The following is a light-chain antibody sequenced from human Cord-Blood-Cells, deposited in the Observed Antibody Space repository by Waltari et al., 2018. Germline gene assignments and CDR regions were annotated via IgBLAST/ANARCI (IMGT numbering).Light chain of an antibody. CDR3: QQYGSSPWT. Sequence: ELVLTQSPGTLYLSPGERATLPCRASQSVSSSYLAWYQQKPGQAPRLLLYGASSRATGSPDRFSGSGSGTDFTRTISRLEPEDFAVYYCQQYGSSPWTFGQGTKVEIK. CDR1: QSVSSSY. CDR2: GAS. J-gene: IGKJ1*01. V-gene: IGKV3-20*01.